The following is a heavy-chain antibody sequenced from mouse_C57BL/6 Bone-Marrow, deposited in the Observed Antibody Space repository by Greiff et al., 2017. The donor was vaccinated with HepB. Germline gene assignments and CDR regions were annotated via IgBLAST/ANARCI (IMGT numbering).Heavy chain of an antibody. J-gene: IGHJ4*01. CDR3: ARSLGVDY. Sequence: EVKLMESGGGLVKPGGSLKLSCAASGFTFSSYTMSCVRQTPEKRLEWVATISGGGGNTYYPDSVKGRFTISRDNAKNTLYLQMSSLRSEDTALYYCARSLGVDYWGQGTSVTVSS. CDR1: GFTFSSYT. D-gene: IGHD6-1*01. CDR2: ISGGGGNT. V-gene: IGHV5-9*01.